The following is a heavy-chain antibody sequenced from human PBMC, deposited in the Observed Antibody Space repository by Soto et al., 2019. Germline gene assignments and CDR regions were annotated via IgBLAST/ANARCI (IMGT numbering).Heavy chain of an antibody. CDR1: GFTFSNAW. J-gene: IGHJ6*02. CDR2: IKSKTDGGTT. V-gene: IGHV3-15*01. D-gene: IGHD5-18*01. Sequence: SGFTFSNAWMSWVRQAPGKGLEWVGRIKSKTDGGTTDYAAPVKGRFTISRDDSKNTLYLQMNSLKTEDTAVYYCTTIGYSYGRGYYYYYYGMDVWGQGTTVTVSS. CDR3: TTIGYSYGRGYYYYYYGMDV.